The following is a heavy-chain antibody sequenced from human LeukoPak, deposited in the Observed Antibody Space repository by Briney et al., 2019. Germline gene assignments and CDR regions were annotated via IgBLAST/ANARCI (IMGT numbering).Heavy chain of an antibody. J-gene: IGHJ5*02. CDR1: GFTFSSYW. V-gene: IGHV3-7*01. Sequence: PGGSLRLSCAASGFTFSSYWMSWVRQAPGKGLEWVANIKQDGSEKYYVDSVKGRFTISRDNAMNSLYLRMNSLRAEDTAVYYCARDDCSSISCYHNWFDPWGQGTLVTVSS. D-gene: IGHD2-2*01. CDR2: IKQDGSEK. CDR3: ARDDCSSISCYHNWFDP.